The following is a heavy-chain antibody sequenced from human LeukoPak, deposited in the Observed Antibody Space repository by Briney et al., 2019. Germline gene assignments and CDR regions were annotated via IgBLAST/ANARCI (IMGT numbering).Heavy chain of an antibody. D-gene: IGHD5-24*01. J-gene: IGHJ4*02. CDR2: ISYDGSNK. CDR3: ARDSSRWLQSRTFDY. CDR1: GFTFSSYA. Sequence: GGSLRLSCAASGFTFSSYAMHWVRQAPGKGLEWVAVISYDGSNKYYADSVKGRFTISRDNSKNTLYLQMNSLRAEDTAVYYCARDSSRWLQSRTFDYWGQGTLVTVSS. V-gene: IGHV3-30*04.